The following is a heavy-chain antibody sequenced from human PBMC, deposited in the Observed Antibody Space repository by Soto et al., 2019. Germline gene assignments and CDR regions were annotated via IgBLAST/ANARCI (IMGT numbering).Heavy chain of an antibody. CDR1: GGTFSSYA. CDR3: ARDHMEGYYDSSGYLDY. Sequence: ASVKVSCKAAGGTFSSYAISWVRQAPGHGLEWMGVINPIGGRTSYAQKFQGRVTMTRDTSTSTVYMELSSLRSEDTAVYYCARDHMEGYYDSSGYLDYWGQGTLVTVSS. V-gene: IGHV1-46*01. J-gene: IGHJ4*02. CDR2: INPIGGRT. D-gene: IGHD3-22*01.